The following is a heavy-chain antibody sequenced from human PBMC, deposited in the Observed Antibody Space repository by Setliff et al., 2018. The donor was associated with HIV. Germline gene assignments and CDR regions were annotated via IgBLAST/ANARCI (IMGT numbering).Heavy chain of an antibody. CDR3: ARHSPNVGVRGDAFDI. J-gene: IGHJ3*02. D-gene: IGHD2-8*01. Sequence: SETLSLTCTVSGCSISSHYWIWIRQPPGKGLEWIGYIHYSGATNYNPSLKRRVTISLDTSRTQFSLRLSSVTAADTAVYYCARHSPNVGVRGDAFDIWGQGTVVTVSS. CDR1: GCSISSHY. CDR2: IHYSGAT. V-gene: IGHV4-59*08.